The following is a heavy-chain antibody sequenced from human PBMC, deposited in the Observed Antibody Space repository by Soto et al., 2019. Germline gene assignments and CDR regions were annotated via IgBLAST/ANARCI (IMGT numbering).Heavy chain of an antibody. Sequence: ASVKVSCKTSGYTFTYYMHWVRQAPGQGLEWVGIINPSGGSTSYAQKFQGRVTMTRDTSTSTVYMELSSLTSEDTAVYYCARSPSRDQDTLLMVYAFTYFDYWGQGTLVTVSS. D-gene: IGHD2-8*01. CDR2: INPSGGST. V-gene: IGHV1-46*01. J-gene: IGHJ4*02. CDR3: ARSPSRDQDTLLMVYAFTYFDY. CDR1: GYTFTYY.